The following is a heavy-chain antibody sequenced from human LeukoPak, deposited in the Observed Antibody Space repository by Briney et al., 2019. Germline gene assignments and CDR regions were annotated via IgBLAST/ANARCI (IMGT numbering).Heavy chain of an antibody. V-gene: IGHV4-34*01. CDR2: INHSGST. CDR1: GGSFSGYY. D-gene: IGHD6-19*01. CDR3: ARGQLAGYYFDY. Sequence: PSETLSLTCAVYGGSFSGYYWSWIRQPPGKGLEWIGEINHSGSTNYNPSLKSRVTISVDTSKNQFSLKLSSVTAADTAVYYCARGQLAGYYFDYWGQGTLVTVSS. J-gene: IGHJ4*02.